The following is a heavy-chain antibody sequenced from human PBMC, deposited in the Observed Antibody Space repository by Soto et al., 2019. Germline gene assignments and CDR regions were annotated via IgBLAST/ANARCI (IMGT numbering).Heavy chain of an antibody. V-gene: IGHV3-23*01. Sequence: LRLSCAASGFICSSYDMSWVRQAPGKGLEWVSTILVDGRTFYVDSVKGRFTISRDNSKNTVYLQMNSLTAGDTALYYCAKATATGGGAFDICGQGTMVTVSS. D-gene: IGHD2-8*02. CDR3: AKATATGGGAFDI. J-gene: IGHJ3*02. CDR2: ILVDGRT. CDR1: GFICSSYD.